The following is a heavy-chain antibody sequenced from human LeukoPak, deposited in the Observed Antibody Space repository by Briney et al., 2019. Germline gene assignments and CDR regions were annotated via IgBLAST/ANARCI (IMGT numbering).Heavy chain of an antibody. CDR1: EFTASSND. V-gene: IGHV3-53*01. D-gene: IGHD3-22*01. Sequence: GGSLRLSCAASEFTASSNDMSWVRQAPGKGLECVSVLYSGGNTYYADSVKGRFTISRDNSKNTVYFQMDSLRAEDTAVYYCAKCGSSSGYAFNDYWGQGTLVTVSS. CDR3: AKCGSSSGYAFNDY. J-gene: IGHJ4*02. CDR2: LYSGGNT.